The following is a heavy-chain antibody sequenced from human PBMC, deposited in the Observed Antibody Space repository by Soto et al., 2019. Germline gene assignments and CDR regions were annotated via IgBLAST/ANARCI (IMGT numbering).Heavy chain of an antibody. J-gene: IGHJ5*02. V-gene: IGHV1-69*13. Sequence: SVKVSCKASGGTFSSYAISWVRQAPGQGLEWMGGIIPIFGTANYAQKFQGRVTITADESTSTAYMELSSLRPEDTAVYYCAREPKDYGDYFGWFDPWGQGTLVIVSS. CDR1: GGTFSSYA. CDR2: IIPIFGTA. CDR3: AREPKDYGDYFGWFDP. D-gene: IGHD4-17*01.